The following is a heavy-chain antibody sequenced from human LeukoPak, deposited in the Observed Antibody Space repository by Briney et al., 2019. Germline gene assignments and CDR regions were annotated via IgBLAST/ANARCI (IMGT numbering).Heavy chain of an antibody. CDR1: GFTFSSYG. CDR2: IPYDGSNK. CDR3: AKDQGFSEWLFEPYFDY. J-gene: IGHJ4*02. D-gene: IGHD3-3*01. Sequence: PGRSLRLSCAASGFTFSSYGMHWVRQAPGKGLEWVAVIPYDGSNKYYADSVKGRFTISRDNSKNTLYLQMNSLRAEDTAVYYCAKDQGFSEWLFEPYFDYWGQGTLVTVSS. V-gene: IGHV3-30*18.